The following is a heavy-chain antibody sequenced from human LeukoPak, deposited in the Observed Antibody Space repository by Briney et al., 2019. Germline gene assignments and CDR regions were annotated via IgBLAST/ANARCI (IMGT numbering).Heavy chain of an antibody. D-gene: IGHD6-13*01. V-gene: IGHV3-23*01. CDR3: AKDQRRRIAAAPFDY. J-gene: IGHJ4*02. CDR2: ISGSGGST. CDR1: GFTFSSYA. Sequence: GGSLRLSCAASGFTFSSYAMSWVRQAPGKGLEWVSAISGSGGSTYYADSVKGRFTISRDNSKNTLYLQMNSLRAEDTAVYYCAKDQRRRIAAAPFDYWGQGTLVTVSS.